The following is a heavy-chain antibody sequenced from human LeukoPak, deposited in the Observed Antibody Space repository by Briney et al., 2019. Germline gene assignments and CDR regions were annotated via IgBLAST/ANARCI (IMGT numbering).Heavy chain of an antibody. Sequence: GRSVRLSCAASGFTFSSYGMHWVRQAPGKGLEWVAVISYDGSNKYYADSVKGRFTISRDNSKNTLYLQMNSLRAEDTAVYYCAKDEKRYYDILTGYPHPDYWGQGTLVTVSS. J-gene: IGHJ4*02. CDR3: AKDEKRYYDILTGYPHPDY. D-gene: IGHD3-9*01. CDR2: ISYDGSNK. CDR1: GFTFSSYG. V-gene: IGHV3-30*18.